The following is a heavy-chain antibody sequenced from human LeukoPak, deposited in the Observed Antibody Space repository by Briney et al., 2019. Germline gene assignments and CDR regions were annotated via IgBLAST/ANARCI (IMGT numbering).Heavy chain of an antibody. D-gene: IGHD3-10*01. V-gene: IGHV4-34*01. CDR2: INHSGST. Sequence: SETLSLTCAVYGGSFSGYYWRWIRQPPGKGLEWIGEINHSGSTNYNPPLKSRVTISVDTSKNQFSLKLSSVTAADTAVYYCARGGITMVRGVLEYFQHWGQGTLVTVSS. CDR3: ARGGITMVRGVLEYFQH. J-gene: IGHJ1*01. CDR1: GGSFSGYY.